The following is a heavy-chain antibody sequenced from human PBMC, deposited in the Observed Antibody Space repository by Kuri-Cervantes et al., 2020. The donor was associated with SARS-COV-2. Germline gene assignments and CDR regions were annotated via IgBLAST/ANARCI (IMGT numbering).Heavy chain of an antibody. CDR1: AYTFTSYY. J-gene: IGHJ6*03. Sequence: ASVKVSCKPSAYTFTSYYFHWVRQVPGQGLEWMGIINPSGGSTSYAQKFQGRVTITTDESTSTAYMELSSLRSEDTAVYYCARGFVYYYDSSGYYQYYYYYMDVWGKGTTVTVSS. CDR3: ARGFVYYYDSSGYYQYYYYYMDV. V-gene: IGHV1-46*01. D-gene: IGHD3-22*01. CDR2: INPSGGST.